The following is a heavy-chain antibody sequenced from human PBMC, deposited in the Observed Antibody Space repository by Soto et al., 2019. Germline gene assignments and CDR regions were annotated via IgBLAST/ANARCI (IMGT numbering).Heavy chain of an antibody. CDR1: GFTFSSYG. Sequence: GGSLRLSCAASGFTFSSYGMHWVRQAPGKGLEWVAVIWYDGSNKYYADSVKGRFTISRDNSKNTLYLQMNSLRAEDTAVYYCARETDYGDDHSYYYYGMDVWGQGTTVTVSS. CDR3: ARETDYGDDHSYYYYGMDV. D-gene: IGHD4-17*01. CDR2: IWYDGSNK. J-gene: IGHJ6*02. V-gene: IGHV3-33*01.